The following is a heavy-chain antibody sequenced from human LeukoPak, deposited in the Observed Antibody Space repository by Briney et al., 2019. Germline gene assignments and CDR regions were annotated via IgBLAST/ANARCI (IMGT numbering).Heavy chain of an antibody. CDR1: GYTFISYG. CDR2: ISAYNGNT. D-gene: IGHD6-19*01. Sequence: ASVKVSCKASGYTFISYGISWVRQAPGQGLEWMGWISAYNGNTDYAQKLQGRVTMTTHTSTSTAYMELRSLRSDDTAVYYCARTNFQQFERYSSGWYSDYWGQGTLVTVSS. J-gene: IGHJ4*02. CDR3: ARTNFQQFERYSSGWYSDY. V-gene: IGHV1-18*01.